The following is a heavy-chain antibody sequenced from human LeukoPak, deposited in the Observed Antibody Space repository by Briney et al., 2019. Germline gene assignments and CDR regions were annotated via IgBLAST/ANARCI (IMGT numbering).Heavy chain of an antibody. V-gene: IGHV4-34*01. CDR2: INRSGST. CDR1: GGSFSGYY. Sequence: PSVALALTCAVYGGSFSGYYWSWIRQPPGKGLEWIGEINRSGSTNYNPSLKSRVTISVDTSKDQFSLKLSSVTAADTAVYYCARYRYSSSWNPWITWGQGTLVTVSS. J-gene: IGHJ5*02. D-gene: IGHD6-13*01. CDR3: ARYRYSSSWNPWIT.